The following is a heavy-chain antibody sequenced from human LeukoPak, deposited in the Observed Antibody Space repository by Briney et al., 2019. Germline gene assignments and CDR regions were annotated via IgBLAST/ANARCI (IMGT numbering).Heavy chain of an antibody. V-gene: IGHV3-9*03. J-gene: IGHJ4*02. CDR1: GFTFGNYA. CDR3: VKDMEEYSSSSFDY. Sequence: GGSLRLSCAASGFTFGNYAMHWVRQAPGKGLEWVSRISWNSGSIDYADSVKGRFTISRDNAKNSLYLQMNSLRAEDMALYYCVKDMEEYSSSSFDYWGQGTLVTVSS. CDR2: ISWNSGSI. D-gene: IGHD6-6*01.